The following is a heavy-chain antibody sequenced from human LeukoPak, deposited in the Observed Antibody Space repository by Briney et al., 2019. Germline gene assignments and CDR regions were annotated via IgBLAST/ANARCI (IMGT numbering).Heavy chain of an antibody. CDR3: ARHDSSGWRPIYSY. CDR1: GFTLSSYW. CDR2: IKHDGSEK. J-gene: IGHJ4*02. Sequence: PGGSLRLSCIASGFTLSSYWMSWVRQAPGKGLEWVANIKHDGSEKYYVDSVKGRFTISRDNAKNSLYLQMNSLRAEDTAVYYCARHDSSGWRPIYSYWGQGTLVTVSS. D-gene: IGHD3-22*01. V-gene: IGHV3-7*01.